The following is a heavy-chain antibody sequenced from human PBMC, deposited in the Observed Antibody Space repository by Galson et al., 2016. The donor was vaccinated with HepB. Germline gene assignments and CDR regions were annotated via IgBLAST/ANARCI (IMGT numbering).Heavy chain of an antibody. V-gene: IGHV4-61*01. CDR1: GDSVSSGSYY. Sequence: SETLSLTCTVSGDSVSSGSYYWSWLRQAPGKGLEWIGYVHYAGSTNYNPSLKSRLTISVDTSKNQFSLKLSSVTAADTAVYYCARDRGLSGSPPPFIEYWGQGTLVTVSS. CDR2: VHYAGST. CDR3: ARDRGLSGSPPPFIEY. D-gene: IGHD3-10*01. J-gene: IGHJ1*01.